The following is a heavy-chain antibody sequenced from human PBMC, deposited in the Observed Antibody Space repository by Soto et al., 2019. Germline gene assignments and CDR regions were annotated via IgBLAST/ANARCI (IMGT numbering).Heavy chain of an antibody. CDR2: ISPNNGRT. CDR1: GYTFNTYA. J-gene: IGHJ4*02. V-gene: IGHV1-18*01. CDR3: ARVFLHGFPEY. D-gene: IGHD2-2*03. Sequence: ASVKISCKASGYTFNTYAITWVRQAPGQGLEWMGWISPNNGRTRYTQSLQDRLTMPTDTSANTAYMELRSLKSDDTAIYYCARVFLHGFPEYWGEGTLVTVSS.